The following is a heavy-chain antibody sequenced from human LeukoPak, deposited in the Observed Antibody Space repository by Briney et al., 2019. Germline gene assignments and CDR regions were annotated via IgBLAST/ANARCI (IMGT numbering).Heavy chain of an antibody. V-gene: IGHV4-61*02. CDR2: IHPSGST. CDR3: ARAVVWLPFDY. Sequence: SETLSLTCTVSGDSSISGSYYWSWIRQPAGKGLEWIGRIHPSGSTNYNPSLKSRVTISVDTSKNQFSLNLGSVTAADTAVYYCARAVVWLPFDYWGQGTLVTVSS. J-gene: IGHJ4*02. D-gene: IGHD2-15*01. CDR1: GDSSISGSYY.